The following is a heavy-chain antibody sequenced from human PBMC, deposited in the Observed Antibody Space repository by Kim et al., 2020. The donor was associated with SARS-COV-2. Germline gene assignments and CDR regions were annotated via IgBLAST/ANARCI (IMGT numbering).Heavy chain of an antibody. Sequence: ASVKVSCKASGYTFTSYDINWVRQATGQGLEWMGWMNPNSGNTGYAQKFQGRVTMTRNTSISTAYMELSSLRSEDTAVYYCAREGSMDDHYYYYMDVWGKGTTVTVSS. CDR3: AREGSMDDHYYYYMDV. J-gene: IGHJ6*03. CDR1: GYTFTSYD. D-gene: IGHD3-10*01. V-gene: IGHV1-8*01. CDR2: MNPNSGNT.